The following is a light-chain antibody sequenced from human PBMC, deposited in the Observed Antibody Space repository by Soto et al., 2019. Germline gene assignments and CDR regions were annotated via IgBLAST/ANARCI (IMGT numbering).Light chain of an antibody. CDR2: SNN. V-gene: IGLV1-47*02. J-gene: IGLJ3*02. CDR3: AAWDDSLNGGV. Sequence: QSVVTQPPSASGTPGQRVTISCSGSSSNIGSNFVYWYQQLPGTAPKLLIYSNNQRPSGVPDRFSGSKSGTSASLAITGLRSEDEADYYCAAWDDSLNGGVFGGGTKLTVL. CDR1: SSNIGSNF.